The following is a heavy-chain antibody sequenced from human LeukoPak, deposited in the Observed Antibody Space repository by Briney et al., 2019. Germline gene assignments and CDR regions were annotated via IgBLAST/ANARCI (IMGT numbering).Heavy chain of an antibody. V-gene: IGHV1-2*02. CDR3: ARGYSGSYYRDAFDI. Sequence: ASVKVSCKASGYTFTGYYMHWMRRAPGQGLEWMGWINPNSGGTDYAQNFQGRVTMTRDTSISTAYMDLSRLRSDDTAVYYCARGYSGSYYRDAFDIWGQGTMVTVSS. CDR1: GYTFTGYY. J-gene: IGHJ3*02. CDR2: INPNSGGT. D-gene: IGHD1-26*01.